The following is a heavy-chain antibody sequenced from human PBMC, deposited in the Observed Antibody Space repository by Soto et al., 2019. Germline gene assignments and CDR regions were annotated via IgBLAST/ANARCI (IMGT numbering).Heavy chain of an antibody. CDR3: AKWDSSSYWYFDL. CDR1: GFTFSSYA. Sequence: PGGSLRLSCAASGFTFSSYAMSWVRQAPGKGLEWVSAVSGSGGSTYYADSVKGRFTISRDNSKNTLYLQMNSLRAEDTAVYYCAKWDSSSYWYFDLWGRGTLVTVSS. D-gene: IGHD3-22*01. V-gene: IGHV3-23*01. J-gene: IGHJ2*01. CDR2: VSGSGGST.